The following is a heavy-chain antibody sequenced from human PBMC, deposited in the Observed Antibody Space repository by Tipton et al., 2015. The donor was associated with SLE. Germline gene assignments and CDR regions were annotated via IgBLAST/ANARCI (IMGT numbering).Heavy chain of an antibody. Sequence: LRLSCAVYGGSFSGYYWSWIRQPPGKGLEWIGEINHSGSTNYNPSLKSRLTILVDTSKNQFSLKLSSVTAADTAVYYCARGKGRNWGWGWFDPWGQGTLVTVSS. D-gene: IGHD7-27*01. V-gene: IGHV4-34*01. CDR2: INHSGST. CDR1: GGSFSGYY. J-gene: IGHJ5*02. CDR3: ARGKGRNWGWGWFDP.